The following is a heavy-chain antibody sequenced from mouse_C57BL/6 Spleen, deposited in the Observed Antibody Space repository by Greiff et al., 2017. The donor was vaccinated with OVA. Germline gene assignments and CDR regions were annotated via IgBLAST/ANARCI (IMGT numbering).Heavy chain of an antibody. CDR2: IHPNGGST. D-gene: IGHD1-1*02. Sequence: QVQLQQPGAELVKPGASVKLSCKASGYTFTSYWMHWVKQRPGQGLEWIGMIHPNGGSTNYNEKFKSKATLTVDKSSSTAYMQLSSLTSGGSAGYYCARWWGEGYWGQGTTLTVSS. J-gene: IGHJ2*01. CDR1: GYTFTSYW. CDR3: ARWWGEGY. V-gene: IGHV1-64*01.